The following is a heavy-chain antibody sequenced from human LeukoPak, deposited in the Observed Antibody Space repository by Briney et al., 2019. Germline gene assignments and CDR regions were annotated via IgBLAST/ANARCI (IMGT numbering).Heavy chain of an antibody. D-gene: IGHD2-15*01. V-gene: IGHV3-7*05. CDR1: GFTFSSYW. Sequence: PGGSLRLSCAASGFTFSSYWMSWVRQTPGKGLEWVANINRDGSEKYYVDSVKGRFTISRDDAKNSLYLQMNSLRAEDTAVYYCAIYCSGGSCFRNWGQGTLVTVSS. CDR2: INRDGSEK. J-gene: IGHJ4*02. CDR3: AIYCSGGSCFRN.